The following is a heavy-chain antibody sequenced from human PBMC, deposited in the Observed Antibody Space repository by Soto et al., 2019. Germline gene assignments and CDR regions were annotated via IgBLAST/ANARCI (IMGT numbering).Heavy chain of an antibody. D-gene: IGHD6-13*01. CDR2: ISYDGSNK. CDR3: ASSGYSSSWYSGY. V-gene: IGHV3-30-3*01. CDR1: GFTFSSYA. Sequence: GGSLRLSCAASGFTFSSYAMHWVRQAPGKGLEWVAVISYDGSNKYYADSVKGRFTISRDNSKNTLYLQMNSLRAEDTAVYYCASSGYSSSWYSGYWGQGTLVTVSS. J-gene: IGHJ4*02.